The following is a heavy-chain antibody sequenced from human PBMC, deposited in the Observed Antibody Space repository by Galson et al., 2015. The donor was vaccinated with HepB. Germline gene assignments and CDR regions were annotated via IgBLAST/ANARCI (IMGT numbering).Heavy chain of an antibody. CDR3: ARTHPAYYYDSSGYYCDY. V-gene: IGHV1-3*01. D-gene: IGHD3-22*01. J-gene: IGHJ4*02. CDR2: INAGNGNT. Sequence: SVKVSCKASGYTFTSYAMHWVRQTPGQRLEWMGWINAGNGNTKYSQKFQGRVTITRDTSTSTAYMELRSLRSDDTAVYYCARTHPAYYYDSSGYYCDYWGQGTLVTVSS. CDR1: GYTFTSYA.